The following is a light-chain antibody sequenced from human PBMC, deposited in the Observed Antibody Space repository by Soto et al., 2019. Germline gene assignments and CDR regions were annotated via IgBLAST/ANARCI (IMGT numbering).Light chain of an antibody. Sequence: EIVMTQSPATLSVSPGESATLSCRASQSVRSNLAWYQQKPGQAPRLLIYGASTRATGIPARFSGSGSGTEFTLTISSLQPEDFATYYCLQDYDYPRTFGQGTKVEIK. CDR2: GAS. CDR1: QSVRSN. V-gene: IGKV3-15*01. CDR3: LQDYDYPRT. J-gene: IGKJ1*01.